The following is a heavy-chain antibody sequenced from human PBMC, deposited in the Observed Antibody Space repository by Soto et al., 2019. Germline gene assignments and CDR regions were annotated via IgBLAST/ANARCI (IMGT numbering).Heavy chain of an antibody. CDR2: IYYSGST. CDR3: AGGSITIFGVDNSPPLTDYFDY. V-gene: IGHV4-30-4*01. J-gene: IGHJ4*02. CDR1: GGSISSGDYY. Sequence: QVQLQESGPGLVKPSQTLSLTCTVSGGSISSGDYYWSWIRQPPGKGLEWIGYIYYSGSTNYNPCLTLRVTIYVDTSKNQVSLELSSVTAADTAVYYCAGGSITIFGVDNSPPLTDYFDYWGQGTMVTVSS. D-gene: IGHD3-3*01.